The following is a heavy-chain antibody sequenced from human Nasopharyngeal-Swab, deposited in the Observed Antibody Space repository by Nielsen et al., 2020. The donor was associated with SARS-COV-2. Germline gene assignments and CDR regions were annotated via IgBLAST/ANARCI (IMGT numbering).Heavy chain of an antibody. D-gene: IGHD3-3*01. J-gene: IGHJ6*02. CDR3: ARDGLDYDFWSAYFMDV. CDR1: GFTFDDYA. Sequence: SLKISCTASGFTFDDYAMHWVRQAPGKGLEWVSGISWNSGNIGYGESVKGRFTISRDNAKNSLYLQMNSLRAEDTAVYYCARDGLDYDFWSAYFMDVWGQGTTVTVSS. CDR2: ISWNSGNI. V-gene: IGHV3-9*01.